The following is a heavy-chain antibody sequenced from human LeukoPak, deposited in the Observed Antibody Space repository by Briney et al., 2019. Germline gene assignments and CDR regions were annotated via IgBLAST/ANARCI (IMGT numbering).Heavy chain of an antibody. V-gene: IGHV3-7*01. D-gene: IGHD2-15*01. CDR3: GRPPLGYCTGGSCSFDP. J-gene: IGHJ5*02. CDR2: IKQDGSQK. Sequence: GGSLRLSCTTSGFTFSNYWMNWVRQAPGKGLEWVAPIKQDGSQKYYVDSVKGRFTISRDNAKNSLYLQMNSLRGDDTAVYYCGRPPLGYCTGGSCSFDPWGQGTLVTVSS. CDR1: GFTFSNYW.